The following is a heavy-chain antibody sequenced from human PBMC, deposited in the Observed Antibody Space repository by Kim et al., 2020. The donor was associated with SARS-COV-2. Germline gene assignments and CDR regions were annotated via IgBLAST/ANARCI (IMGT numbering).Heavy chain of an antibody. J-gene: IGHJ4*02. V-gene: IGHV3-23*01. CDR1: GFTFRSYA. D-gene: IGHD2-2*03. CDR3: AKVKAEMANGFTDY. CDR2: ISGSGDSI. Sequence: GGSLRLSCAASGFTFRSYAMAWVRQAPGKGLDWLSIISGSGDSIYYVDSVKGRVTISRANSKNTLFLQMDSLRVEDTAVYYCAKVKAEMANGFTDYWGQG.